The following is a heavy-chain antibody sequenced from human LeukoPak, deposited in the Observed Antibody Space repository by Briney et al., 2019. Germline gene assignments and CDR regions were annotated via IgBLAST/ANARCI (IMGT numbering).Heavy chain of an antibody. CDR2: INHSGST. CDR1: GGSISSGGYY. J-gene: IGHJ5*02. V-gene: IGHV4-39*07. Sequence: PSETLSLTCTVSGGSISSGGYYWSWIRQHPGKGLEWIGDINHSGSTNYNPSLKSRVTISVDTSKNQFSLKLSSVTAADTAVYYCARSYGDYEYNWFDPWGQGTLVTVSS. D-gene: IGHD4-17*01. CDR3: ARSYGDYEYNWFDP.